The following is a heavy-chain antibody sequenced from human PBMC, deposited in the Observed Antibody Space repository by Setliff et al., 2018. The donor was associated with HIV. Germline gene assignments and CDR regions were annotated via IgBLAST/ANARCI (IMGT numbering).Heavy chain of an antibody. V-gene: IGHV1-69*10. CDR3: ARDPGAAGKKKYYFDY. J-gene: IGHJ4*02. CDR2: IIPNIGVA. CDR1: GGPFSSYA. Sequence: ASVKVSCKASGGPFSSYAISWVRQAPGQGLEWLGGIIPNIGVANYAQKFQGRVTITADESTSTVYMELSSLRSEDTAVYYCARDPGAAGKKKYYFDYWARERWSPSPQ. D-gene: IGHD6-13*01.